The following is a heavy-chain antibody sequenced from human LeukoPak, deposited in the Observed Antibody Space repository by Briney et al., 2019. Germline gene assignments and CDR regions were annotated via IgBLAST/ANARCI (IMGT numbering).Heavy chain of an antibody. Sequence: GASVKVSCKASGYTFTSYGISWVRQAPGQGLEWMGWISAYNGNTNYAQKLQGRVTMTTDTSTSTAYMELRSLRSDDTAVYYCARVIKPIVVVVAASNYYFDYWGQGTLVTVSS. CDR3: ARVIKPIVVVVAASNYYFDY. CDR1: GYTFTSYG. J-gene: IGHJ4*02. CDR2: ISAYNGNT. V-gene: IGHV1-18*01. D-gene: IGHD2-15*01.